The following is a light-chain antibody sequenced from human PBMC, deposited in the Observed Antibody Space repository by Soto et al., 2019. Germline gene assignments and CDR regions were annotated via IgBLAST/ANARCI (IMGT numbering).Light chain of an antibody. J-gene: IGLJ3*02. CDR1: SSNIGSNS. V-gene: IGLV1-44*01. CDR2: NGN. Sequence: QPVLTQPPSASGTPGQRVTIFCSGSSSNIGSNSVNWYQQLPGAAPKLLMYNGNQRPSGVPDRFSGSKSGTSASLAISGLQSEDEADYYCAAWDDSLTGFWVFGGGTQLTVL. CDR3: AAWDDSLTGFWV.